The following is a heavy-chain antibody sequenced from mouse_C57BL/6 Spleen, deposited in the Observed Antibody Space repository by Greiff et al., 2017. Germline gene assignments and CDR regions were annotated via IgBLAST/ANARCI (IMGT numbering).Heavy chain of an antibody. CDR1: GYTFTSYW. Sequence: QVQLKQPGAELVKPGASVKLSCKASGYTFTSYWMHWVKQRPGQGLEWIGMIHPNSGSTNYNEKFKSKATLTVDKSSSTAYMQLSSLTSEDSAVYYCARCDYGNFLWYFDVWGTGTTVTVSS. D-gene: IGHD2-1*01. CDR2: IHPNSGST. CDR3: ARCDYGNFLWYFDV. V-gene: IGHV1-64*01. J-gene: IGHJ1*03.